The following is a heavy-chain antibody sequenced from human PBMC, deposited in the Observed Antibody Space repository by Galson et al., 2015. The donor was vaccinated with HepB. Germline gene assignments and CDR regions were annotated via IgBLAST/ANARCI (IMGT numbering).Heavy chain of an antibody. CDR3: ARGVITFGGVIGLFDY. V-gene: IGHV4-59*01. CDR2: IYYSGST. J-gene: IGHJ4*02. Sequence: YYWSWIRQPPGKGLEWIGYIYYSGSTNYNPSLKSRVTISVDTSKNQFSLKLSSVTAADTAVYYCARGVITFGGVIGLFDYWGQGTLVAVSS. CDR1: YY. D-gene: IGHD3-16*02.